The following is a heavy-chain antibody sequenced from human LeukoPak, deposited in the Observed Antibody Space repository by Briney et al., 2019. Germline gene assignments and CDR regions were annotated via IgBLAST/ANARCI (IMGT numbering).Heavy chain of an antibody. Sequence: RGASVKVSCKASGYTFTSYGISWVRQAPGQGLEWMGWISAYNGNTNYAQKLQGRVTMTTDTSTSTAYMELRSLRSDDTAVYYCASHHYYDSSGYYYAEYFQHWGQGTLVTVSS. CDR2: ISAYNGNT. J-gene: IGHJ1*01. CDR3: ASHHYYDSSGYYYAEYFQH. D-gene: IGHD3-22*01. V-gene: IGHV1-18*01. CDR1: GYTFTSYG.